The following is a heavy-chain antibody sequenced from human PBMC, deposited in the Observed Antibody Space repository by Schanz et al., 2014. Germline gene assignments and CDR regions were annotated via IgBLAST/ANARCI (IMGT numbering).Heavy chain of an antibody. CDR1: GGSISSGGYT. CDR3: ARDALGGPHNWFDP. J-gene: IGHJ5*02. D-gene: IGHD3-16*01. Sequence: QVQLQESGPGLVKPSQTLSLTCAVSGGSISSGGYTWSWIRQPPGKGLEWIGYIYYSGSTYYNPSLKSRFTISVDTSKNQFSLMLGSVTAADTAVYYCARDALGGPHNWFDPWGQGTLVSVSS. CDR2: IYYSGST. V-gene: IGHV4-30-4*07.